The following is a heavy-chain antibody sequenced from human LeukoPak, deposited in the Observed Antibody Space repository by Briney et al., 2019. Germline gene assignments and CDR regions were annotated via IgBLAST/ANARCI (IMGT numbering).Heavy chain of an antibody. CDR2: INHSGST. Sequence: SETLSLTCAVYGGSFSGYYWSWIRQPPGKGLEWIGEINHSGSTNYNPLLKSRVTISVDRSKNQFSLKLSSVTAADTAVYYCARVEYSSGWYNKRHFDIWGQGTMVTVSS. J-gene: IGHJ3*02. CDR1: GGSFSGYY. CDR3: ARVEYSSGWYNKRHFDI. V-gene: IGHV4-34*01. D-gene: IGHD6-19*01.